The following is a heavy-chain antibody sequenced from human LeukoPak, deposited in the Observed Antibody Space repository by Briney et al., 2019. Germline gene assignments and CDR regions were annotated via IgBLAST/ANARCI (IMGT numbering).Heavy chain of an antibody. CDR3: ARIGYNHYFDY. J-gene: IGHJ4*02. CDR1: GYTFTDYY. Sequence: ASVKVSCKASGYTFTDYYLHWVRPAPGQGLEWMGWINPNSGGTNYAQTFQGRVTMTRDTSITTAYLELSRLRSDDTAVYYCARIGYNHYFDYWGQGTLVTVSS. D-gene: IGHD5-24*01. V-gene: IGHV1-2*02. CDR2: INPNSGGT.